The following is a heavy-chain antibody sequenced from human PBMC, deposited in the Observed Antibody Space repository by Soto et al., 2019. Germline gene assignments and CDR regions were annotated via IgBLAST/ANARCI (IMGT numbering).Heavy chain of an antibody. J-gene: IGHJ5*01. Sequence: GGSLRLSCAASGFTFSSYSMNWVRQAPGKGLEWVSFVSSSSTYIYYADSVKGRFTISRDNAKNSLHLQTNSLRVEDTAVYYCARESSGSTFDSWGQGTLVTVSS. CDR1: GFTFSSYS. CDR2: VSSSSTYI. D-gene: IGHD3-10*01. CDR3: ARESSGSTFDS. V-gene: IGHV3-21*06.